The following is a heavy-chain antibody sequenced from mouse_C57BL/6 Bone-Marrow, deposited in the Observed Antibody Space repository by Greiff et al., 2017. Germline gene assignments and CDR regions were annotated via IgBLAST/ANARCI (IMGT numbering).Heavy chain of an antibody. CDR2: IYPGSGNT. CDR3: ARSEYYYGSSPYYFDY. J-gene: IGHJ2*01. V-gene: IGHV1-76*01. CDR1: GYTFTSYD. D-gene: IGHD1-1*01. Sequence: QVQLQQSGPELVKPGASVKLSCKASGYTFTSYDINWVKQRPGQGLEWIARIYPGSGNTYYNEKFKGKATLTAEKSSSTAYMQLSSLTSEDSAVYFCARSEYYYGSSPYYFDYWGQGTTLTVSS.